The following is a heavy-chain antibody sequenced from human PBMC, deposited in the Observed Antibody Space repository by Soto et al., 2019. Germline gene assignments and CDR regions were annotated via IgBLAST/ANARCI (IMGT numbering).Heavy chain of an antibody. CDR3: VRRLPAVTRGDHSVMEV. CDR2: IIPIFGTA. J-gene: IGHJ6*04. V-gene: IGHV1-69*13. D-gene: IGHD2-21*01. CDR1: GGALSSYA. Sequence: GASVKVSSKASGGALSSYAISWVRQAPGQGLEWMGGIIPIFGTANYAQKFQGRVTITADESPSTAYMELSSLRSEDTAGYYCVRRLPAVTRGDHSVMEVGGKGTTVTVSS.